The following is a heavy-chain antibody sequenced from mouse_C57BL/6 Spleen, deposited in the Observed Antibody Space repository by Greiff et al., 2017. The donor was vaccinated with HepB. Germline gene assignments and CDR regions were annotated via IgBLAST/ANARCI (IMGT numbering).Heavy chain of an antibody. CDR3: ARSYSSGSAWFAY. V-gene: IGHV1-19*01. J-gene: IGHJ3*01. CDR2: INPYNGGT. Sequence: VEPGASVKMSCKASGYTFTDYYMNWVKQSHGKSLEWIGVINPYNGGTSYNQKFKGKATLTVDKSSSTAYMELNSLTSEDSAVYYCARSYSSGSAWFAYWGQGTLVTVSA. CDR1: GYTFTDYY. D-gene: IGHD3-2*02.